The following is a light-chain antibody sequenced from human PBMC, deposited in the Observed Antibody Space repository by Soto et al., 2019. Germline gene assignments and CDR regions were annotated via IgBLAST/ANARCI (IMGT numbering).Light chain of an antibody. Sequence: IQLTQSPSSLSASVGDRVTITCRASQGINIFLAWFQQKPGKAPNLLISAASTLQSGVPSRFSGSGSETEFTLTITSLQPEDSATYYCQQRNSYPRTFGQGTKVDIK. CDR2: AAS. CDR3: QQRNSYPRT. V-gene: IGKV1-9*01. J-gene: IGKJ2*01. CDR1: QGINIF.